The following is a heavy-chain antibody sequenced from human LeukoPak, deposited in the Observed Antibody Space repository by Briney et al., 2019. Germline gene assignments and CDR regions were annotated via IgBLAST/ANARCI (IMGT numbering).Heavy chain of an antibody. Sequence: NPSETLSLTCAVYGGSFSGYYWSWIRQPPGKGLEWIGEINHSGSTNYNPSLKSRVTISVDTSKNQFSLKLSSVTAADTAVYYCARGPLGGGYTYFDYWGQGTLVTVSS. CDR3: ARGPLGGGYTYFDY. V-gene: IGHV4-34*01. J-gene: IGHJ4*02. D-gene: IGHD5-12*01. CDR1: GGSFSGYY. CDR2: INHSGST.